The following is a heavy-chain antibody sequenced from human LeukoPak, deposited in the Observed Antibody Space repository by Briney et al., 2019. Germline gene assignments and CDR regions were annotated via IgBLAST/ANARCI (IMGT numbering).Heavy chain of an antibody. CDR3: ARGSDDDAFDI. J-gene: IGHJ3*02. CDR2: ISYDGSNK. CDR1: GFTFSSYA. V-gene: IGHV3-30-3*01. D-gene: IGHD2-21*02. Sequence: GGSLRLSCAASGFTFSSYAMHWVRQAPGKGLEWVAVISYDGSNKYYADSVKGRFTISRDNAKNSLYLQMNSLRAEDTAVYYCARGSDDDAFDIWGQGTMVTVSS.